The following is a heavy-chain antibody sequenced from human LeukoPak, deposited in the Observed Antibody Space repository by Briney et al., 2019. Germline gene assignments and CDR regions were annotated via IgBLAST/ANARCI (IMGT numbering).Heavy chain of an antibody. J-gene: IGHJ4*02. CDR1: GFTLSSYW. V-gene: IGHV3-74*01. D-gene: IGHD3-22*01. Sequence: GGSLRLSCAASGFTLSSYWMHWVRQAPGKGLVWVSRINSDGSSTSYADSVKGRFTISRDNAKNTLYLQMNSLRAEDTAVYYCARASHYYDSSGYYYFWGQGTLVTVSS. CDR2: INSDGSST. CDR3: ARASHYYDSSGYYYF.